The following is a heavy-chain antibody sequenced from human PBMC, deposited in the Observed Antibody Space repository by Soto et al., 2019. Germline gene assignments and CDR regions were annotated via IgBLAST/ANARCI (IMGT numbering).Heavy chain of an antibody. CDR2: IXXXFGTA. Sequence: QVQLVQSGAEVKKPGSSVKVSCKASGGTFSSYAISWVRQAPGQGLEWMGGIXXXFGTANYAQKFQGRVTITADESTXXXXXXXXXXXXXXXXXXXXXXXXXXXXXXXXXXXXXXXXXYYGMDVWGQGTTVTVSS. CDR3: XXXXXXXXXXXXXXXXXXXXXYYGMDV. J-gene: IGHJ6*02. V-gene: IGHV1-69*01. CDR1: GGTFSSYA.